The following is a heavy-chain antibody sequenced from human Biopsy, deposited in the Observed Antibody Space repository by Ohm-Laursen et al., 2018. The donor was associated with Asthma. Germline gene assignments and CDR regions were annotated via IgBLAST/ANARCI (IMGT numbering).Heavy chain of an antibody. V-gene: IGHV1-69*01. D-gene: IGHD2-2*01. Sequence: SSVKVSCKPLGGTFNTYVIGWVRQAPGQGLEWMGGINSVFGTTNYPQKFQDRVTITADDSTSTVYMELSSLRSEDTAVYYCARKAGSCISRTCYSLDFWGQETLVTVSS. CDR2: INSVFGTT. CDR3: ARKAGSCISRTCYSLDF. CDR1: GGTFNTYV. J-gene: IGHJ4*02.